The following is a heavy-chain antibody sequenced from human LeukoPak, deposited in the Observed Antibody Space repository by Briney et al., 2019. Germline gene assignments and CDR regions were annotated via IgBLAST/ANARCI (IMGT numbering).Heavy chain of an antibody. CDR3: ARGLGFFELLSEYYFDY. D-gene: IGHD3-3*01. CDR2: ISSSSSTI. Sequence: GGSLRLSCAASGFTFSSYSMNWVRQAPGKGLEWVSYISSSSSTIYYADSVKGRFTISRDNAKNSLYLQMNSLRAEDTAVYYCARGLGFFELLSEYYFDYWGQGTLVTVSS. J-gene: IGHJ4*02. V-gene: IGHV3-48*04. CDR1: GFTFSSYS.